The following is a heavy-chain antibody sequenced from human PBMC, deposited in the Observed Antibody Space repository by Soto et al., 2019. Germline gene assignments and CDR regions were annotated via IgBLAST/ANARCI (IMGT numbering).Heavy chain of an antibody. CDR3: AREFPYCSSTSCYPPEFYYYYYGMDV. Sequence: ASVKVSCKASGYTFTSYGISWVRQAPGQGLEWMGWISAYNGNTNYAQKLQGRVTMTTDTSTSTAYMELRSLRSDDTAVYYCAREFPYCSSTSCYPPEFYYYYYGMDVWGQGTTVTVSS. D-gene: IGHD2-2*01. CDR2: ISAYNGNT. J-gene: IGHJ6*02. CDR1: GYTFTSYG. V-gene: IGHV1-18*01.